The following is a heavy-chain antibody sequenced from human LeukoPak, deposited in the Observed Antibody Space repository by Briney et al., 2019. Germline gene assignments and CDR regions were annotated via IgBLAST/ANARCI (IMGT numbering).Heavy chain of an antibody. Sequence: ASVTVSCKASGYTFTGYYLLWVRPAPGQGLAWMGWINPNSGGTNYAQKFQGRVTMTRDTSISTAYMELSRLRSDDTAVYYCARDGVVVPAEGMDVWGQGTTVTVSS. CDR2: INPNSGGT. CDR3: ARDGVVVPAEGMDV. J-gene: IGHJ6*02. CDR1: GYTFTGYY. V-gene: IGHV1-2*02. D-gene: IGHD2-2*01.